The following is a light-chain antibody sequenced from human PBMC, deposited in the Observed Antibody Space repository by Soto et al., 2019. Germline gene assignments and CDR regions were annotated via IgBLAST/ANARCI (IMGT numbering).Light chain of an antibody. CDR1: QSIRDF. CDR2: DAS. V-gene: IGKV3-11*01. J-gene: IGKJ4*01. CDR3: HQRSNWPPFT. Sequence: EIVLTQSPATLSLSPGERATLSCRASQSIRDFLAWYQQKPGQAPRLLIYDASKRATDIPDRFIGSGSGTDFTLTISSLEPEDFAVYYCHQRSNWPPFTFGGGTKVEI.